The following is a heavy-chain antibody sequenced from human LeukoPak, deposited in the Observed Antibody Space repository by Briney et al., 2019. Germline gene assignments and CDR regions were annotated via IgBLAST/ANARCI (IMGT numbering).Heavy chain of an antibody. CDR2: INSDGSTT. D-gene: IGHD2-2*02. CDR3: VSRYCTITNCYKASGTGSFDI. J-gene: IGHJ3*02. V-gene: IGHV3-74*01. Sequence: PGGSLRLSCAASGLTFSSYWMHWVRQAPGKGLAWVSRINSDGSTTNYADSVKGRFTISRDNAKNTMYLQMNSLRAEDTAVYYYVSRYCTITNCYKASGTGSFDIWGQGTMVSVSS. CDR1: GLTFSSYW.